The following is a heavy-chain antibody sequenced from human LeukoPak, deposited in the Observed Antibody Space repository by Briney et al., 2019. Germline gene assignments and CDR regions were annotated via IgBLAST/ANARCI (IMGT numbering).Heavy chain of an antibody. CDR2: INPNSGGT. V-gene: IGHV1-2*02. CDR1: GYTFTGYY. D-gene: IGHD2-2*02. Sequence: ASVKVSCKASGYTFTGYYMHWVRQAPGQGLEWMGWINPNSGGTNYAQKFQGRVTMTRDTSISTAYMELSRLRSDDTAVCYCARGGYCSSTSCHIRDDAFDIWGQGTMVTVSS. J-gene: IGHJ3*02. CDR3: ARGGYCSSTSCHIRDDAFDI.